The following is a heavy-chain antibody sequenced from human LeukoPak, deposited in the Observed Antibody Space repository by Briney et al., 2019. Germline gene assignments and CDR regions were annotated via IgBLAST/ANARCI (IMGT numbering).Heavy chain of an antibody. Sequence: GGSLRLSCKASGISFSNYYMNWVRQAPGKGLEWLSHINGRGGIINYADSVKGRFTISRDNARNSLDLHMSSLGAEDTAVYYCAREGDGSRYYFDYWGQGILVTVSS. D-gene: IGHD2-21*01. CDR2: INGRGGII. CDR1: GISFSNYY. J-gene: IGHJ4*02. V-gene: IGHV3-48*04. CDR3: AREGDGSRYYFDY.